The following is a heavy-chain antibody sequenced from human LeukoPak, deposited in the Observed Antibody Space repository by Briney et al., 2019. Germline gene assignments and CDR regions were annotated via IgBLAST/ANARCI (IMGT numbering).Heavy chain of an antibody. CDR3: AKALRSWGYCGGDCSNVHTSDI. J-gene: IGHJ3*02. D-gene: IGHD2-21*02. Sequence: PGGSLRLSCAAPGFTFSSYGMHWVRQAPGKGLEWVAVISYDGNNRYYADSVKGRFTISRDNSKSTLYLQMNSLRIEDTAVYFCAKALRSWGYCGGDCSNVHTSDIWGQGTMVTVSS. V-gene: IGHV3-30*18. CDR2: ISYDGNNR. CDR1: GFTFSSYG.